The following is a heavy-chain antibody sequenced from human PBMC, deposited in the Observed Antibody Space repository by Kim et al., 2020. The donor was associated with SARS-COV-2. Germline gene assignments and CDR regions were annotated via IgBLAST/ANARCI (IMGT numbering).Heavy chain of an antibody. Sequence: SETLSLTCTVSGGSISSGGYYWSWIRQHPGKGLEWIGYIYYSGSTYYNPSLKSRVTISVDTSKNQFSLKLSSVTAADTAVYYCARDPKRGYSSLDVWGQGTTVTVSS. CDR2: IYYSGST. CDR3: ARDPKRGYSSLDV. J-gene: IGHJ6*02. CDR1: GGSISSGGYY. V-gene: IGHV4-31*03. D-gene: IGHD5-18*01.